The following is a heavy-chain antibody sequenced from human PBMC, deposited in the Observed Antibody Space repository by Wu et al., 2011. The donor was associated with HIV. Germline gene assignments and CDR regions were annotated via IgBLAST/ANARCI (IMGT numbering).Heavy chain of an antibody. CDR3: ARGFSSTTWDF. CDR2: ISGFVGKT. Sequence: QAQLVQSGAEVREPGSSVKVSCKASGGTLRKYAFSWVRQAPGQGLEWMGWISGFVGKTNYAQRFQDRVTLTTDTSTTTAHMELRSLRPDDTAVYYCARGFSSTTWDFWGQGTLVTVSS. J-gene: IGHJ4*02. D-gene: IGHD2-2*01. CDR1: GGTLRKYA. V-gene: IGHV1-18*01.